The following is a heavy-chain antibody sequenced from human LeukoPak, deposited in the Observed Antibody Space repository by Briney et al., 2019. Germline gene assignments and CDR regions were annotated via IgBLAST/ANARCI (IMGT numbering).Heavy chain of an antibody. J-gene: IGHJ6*03. D-gene: IGHD4-11*01. V-gene: IGHV4-59*01. Sequence: PAETLSLTCSVSDDSITMYYWTWIRQPPGKGLEWIGYVDHTGSTNFNPSLNGRVSIPRDTSKNLFSLRLRSVTAADTAVYFCARGRVSSSTWYSTYYYYFYMDVWGKGTTVTVSS. CDR2: VDHTGST. CDR3: ARGRVSSSTWYSTYYYYFYMDV. CDR1: DDSITMYY.